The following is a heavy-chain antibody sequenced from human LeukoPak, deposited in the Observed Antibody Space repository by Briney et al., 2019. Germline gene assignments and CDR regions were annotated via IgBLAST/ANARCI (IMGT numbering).Heavy chain of an antibody. CDR2: ISHDGSEK. D-gene: IGHD6-13*01. CDR1: GFTFSNYG. CDR3: AKDYLGSSKSLDT. J-gene: IGHJ5*02. V-gene: IGHV3-30*18. Sequence: GGSLRLSCAASGFTFSNYGMHWVRQAPGKGLEWVTFISHDGSEKYYRDSVKGRFTISRDNWRNTLFLQMNRLGPEDTAVYYCAKDYLGSSKSLDTWGRGTLVTVSS.